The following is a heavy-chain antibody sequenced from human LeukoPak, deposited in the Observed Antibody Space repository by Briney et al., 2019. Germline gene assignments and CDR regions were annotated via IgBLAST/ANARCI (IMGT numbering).Heavy chain of an antibody. CDR2: TNHSGST. CDR1: GGSFSGYY. CDR3: VTYYFDSSGPKKNY. J-gene: IGHJ4*02. D-gene: IGHD3-22*01. Sequence: SETLSLTCAVYGGSFSGYYWSWLRQPPGKGLEWIGETNHSGSTNYNPSLKSRVTISVDTSKKQFSLKLSSVTAADTAVYYCVTYYFDSSGPKKNYWGQGTLVTVSS. V-gene: IGHV4-34*01.